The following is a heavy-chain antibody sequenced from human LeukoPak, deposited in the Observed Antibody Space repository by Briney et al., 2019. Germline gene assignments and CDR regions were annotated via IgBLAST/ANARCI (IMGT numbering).Heavy chain of an antibody. Sequence: GGSLRLSCAAPGFTFSSYWMSSVRQAPGRGLEWVAYIKQDGSEKYYVDSVKGRFTISRDNAESSLYLQMNSLRAEDSAVYYCARVGLEGATTIRSSDYWGQGTLVTVSS. CDR1: GFTFSSYW. D-gene: IGHD1-26*01. J-gene: IGHJ4*02. CDR3: ARVGLEGATTIRSSDY. CDR2: IKQDGSEK. V-gene: IGHV3-7*01.